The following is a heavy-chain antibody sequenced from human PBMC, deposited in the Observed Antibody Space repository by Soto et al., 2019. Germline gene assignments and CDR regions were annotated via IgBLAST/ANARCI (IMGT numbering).Heavy chain of an antibody. CDR2: IYHAGSV. V-gene: IGHV4-38-2*01. Sequence: LTCAVSGYSIASGYYWAWIRQSPGKGLEWIGSIYHAGSVYYNPSLNSRVAVSLDTSKNHFSLKLTSVTAADTAVYYCARTFDYYGMDVWGQGXTVTVYS. CDR3: ARTFDYYGMDV. J-gene: IGHJ6*02. CDR1: GYSIASGYY.